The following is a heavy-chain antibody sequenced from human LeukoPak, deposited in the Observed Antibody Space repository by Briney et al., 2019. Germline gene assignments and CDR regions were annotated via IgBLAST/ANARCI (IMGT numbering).Heavy chain of an antibody. Sequence: SETLSLTCTVSGGSISSYYWSWIRQPPGKGLEWIGYIYYSGSTNYNPSLKSRVTISVDTSKNQFSLKLSSVTAADTAVYYCARDRAPAGAFDIWGQGTMVTVSS. V-gene: IGHV4-59*01. CDR3: ARDRAPAGAFDI. J-gene: IGHJ3*02. D-gene: IGHD3-10*01. CDR2: IYYSGST. CDR1: GGSISSYY.